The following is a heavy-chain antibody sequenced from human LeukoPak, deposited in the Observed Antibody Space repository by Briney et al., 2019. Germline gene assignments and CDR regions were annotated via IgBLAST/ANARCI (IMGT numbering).Heavy chain of an antibody. J-gene: IGHJ6*02. CDR3: AKDTTLKLLWFGELWSGMDV. CDR1: GFTFDDYA. V-gene: IGHV3-9*01. CDR2: ISWNSGSI. Sequence: PGRSLRLSCAASGFTFDDYAMHWVRQAPGKGLEWVSDISWNSGSIGYADSVKGRFTISRDNAKNSLYLQMNSLRAEDTALYYCAKDTTLKLLWFGELWSGMDVWGQGTTVTVSS. D-gene: IGHD3-10*01.